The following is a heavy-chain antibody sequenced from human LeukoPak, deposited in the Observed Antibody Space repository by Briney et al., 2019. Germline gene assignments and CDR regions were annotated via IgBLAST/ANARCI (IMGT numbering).Heavy chain of an antibody. V-gene: IGHV3-33*08. CDR2: IWYDGSNK. Sequence: GGSLRLSCAASGFTVSSNYMSWVRQAPGKGLEWVAVIWYDGSNKYYADSVKGRFTISRDNSKNTLYLQMNSLRAEDTAVYYCASVYSYGWFDYWGQGTLVTVSS. CDR1: GFTVSSNY. D-gene: IGHD5-18*01. J-gene: IGHJ5*01. CDR3: ASVYSYGWFDY.